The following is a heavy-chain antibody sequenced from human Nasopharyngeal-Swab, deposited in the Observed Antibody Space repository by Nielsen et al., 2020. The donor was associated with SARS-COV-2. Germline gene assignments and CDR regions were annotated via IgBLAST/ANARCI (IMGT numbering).Heavy chain of an antibody. V-gene: IGHV3-23*01. Sequence: GESLKISCAASGFTFSSYAMSWVRQAPGKGLEWVSTISGGGSITYHADSVKGRFTISRDNSKNTVYLQVNSPRAEDTAVYYCAKRYNWNPRENYFDYWGQGTLVTVSS. CDR2: ISGGGSIT. CDR3: AKRYNWNPRENYFDY. J-gene: IGHJ4*02. D-gene: IGHD1-20*01. CDR1: GFTFSSYA.